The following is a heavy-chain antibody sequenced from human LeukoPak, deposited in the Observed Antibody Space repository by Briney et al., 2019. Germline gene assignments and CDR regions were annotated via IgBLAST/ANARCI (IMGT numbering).Heavy chain of an antibody. CDR3: AKAPPMAGDAFDI. D-gene: IGHD5-24*01. J-gene: IGHJ3*02. V-gene: IGHV3-48*01. CDR2: ISSSSSTI. Sequence: GGSLRLSCAASGFTFSSYSMNWVRQAPGKGLEWVSYISSSSSTIYYADSVKGRFTISRDNSKNTLYLQMNSLRAEDTAVYYCAKAPPMAGDAFDIWGQGTMVTVSS. CDR1: GFTFSSYS.